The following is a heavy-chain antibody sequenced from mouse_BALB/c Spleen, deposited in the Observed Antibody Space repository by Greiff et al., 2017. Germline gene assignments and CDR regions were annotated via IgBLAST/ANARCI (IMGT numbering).Heavy chain of an antibody. D-gene: IGHD2-4*01. Sequence: EVQLQQSGPELVKPGASVKISCKASGYTFTDYNMHWVKQSHGKSLEWIGYIYPYNGGTGYNQKFKSKATLTVDNSSSTAYMELRSLTSEDSAVYYCARGMITKKVRDAMDYWGQGTSVTVSS. J-gene: IGHJ4*01. CDR2: IYPYNGGT. V-gene: IGHV1S29*02. CDR1: GYTFTDYN. CDR3: ARGMITKKVRDAMDY.